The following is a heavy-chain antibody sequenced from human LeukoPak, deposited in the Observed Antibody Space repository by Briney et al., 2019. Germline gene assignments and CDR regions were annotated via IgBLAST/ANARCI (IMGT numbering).Heavy chain of an antibody. Sequence: PGGSLRLSCAASGFTFSSYWMNWVRQAPGKGLEWVSAISSSGGSTYYADSVKGRFTISRDNSKNTLYLQMNSLRAEDTAVYYCAKAGYCSSTSCYRNHGMDVWGQGTTVTVFS. CDR3: AKAGYCSSTSCYRNHGMDV. D-gene: IGHD2-2*02. CDR1: GFTFSSYW. CDR2: ISSSGGST. J-gene: IGHJ6*02. V-gene: IGHV3-23*01.